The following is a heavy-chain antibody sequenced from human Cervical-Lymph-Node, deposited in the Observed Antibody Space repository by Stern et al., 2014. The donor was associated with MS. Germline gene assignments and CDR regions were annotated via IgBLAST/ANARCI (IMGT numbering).Heavy chain of an antibody. J-gene: IGHJ3*02. V-gene: IGHV3-33*01. CDR1: GLTFSTSV. Sequence: QVQLVESGGGVVQPGRSLRLSCVASGLTFSTSVMHWVRQAPGKGLEWVAVVWNDGSKEHFTESVKGQFSTSRDTAKNTLHLQMSSLRAEDTAVYFCATSTASDAFDIWGQGTLVTVSS. D-gene: IGHD2/OR15-2a*01. CDR3: ATSTASDAFDI. CDR2: VWNDGSKE.